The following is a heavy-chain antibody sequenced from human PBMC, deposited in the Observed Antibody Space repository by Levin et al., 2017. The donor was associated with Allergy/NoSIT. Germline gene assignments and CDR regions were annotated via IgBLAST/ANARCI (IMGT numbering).Heavy chain of an antibody. CDR1: GFTFSSYA. CDR2: ISYDGSNK. J-gene: IGHJ4*02. V-gene: IGHV3-30-3*01. Sequence: GESLKISCKASGFTFSSYAMHWVRQAPGKGLEWVAVISYDGSNKYYADSVKGRFTISRDNSKNTLYLQMNSLRAEDTAVYYCARDGAPRVSFDYWGQGTLVTVSS. CDR3: ARDGAPRVSFDY. D-gene: IGHD6-6*01.